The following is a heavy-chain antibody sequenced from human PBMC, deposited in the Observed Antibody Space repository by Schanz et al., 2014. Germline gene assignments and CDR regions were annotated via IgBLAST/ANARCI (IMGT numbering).Heavy chain of an antibody. CDR1: GFNFANHA. J-gene: IGHJ4*02. D-gene: IGHD3-10*01. V-gene: IGHV3-30*18. CDR3: AKDLHSNSANYYSYYFDS. CDR2: ISSDGSKK. Sequence: QVQLVESGGGVVQPERSLRLSCAASGFNFANHAIYWVRQGQGNGLQWVAVISSDGSKKLYADSVKARFTISRDNSKNSVSLQMDSLRPEDTAVYFCAKDLHSNSANYYSYYFDSWGPGALVTVSS.